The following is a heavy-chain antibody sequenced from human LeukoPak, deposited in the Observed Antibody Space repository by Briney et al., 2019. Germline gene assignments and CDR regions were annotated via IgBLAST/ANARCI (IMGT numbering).Heavy chain of an antibody. CDR2: ITPSGGSR. J-gene: IGHJ3*02. D-gene: IGHD6-19*01. Sequence: ASLKVSCKASGYTFTSYYMHWVRQTPRQGLEWVGIITPSGGSRRYAQKFQDRVSMTRDTSTSTVYMELSSLRSEDPAVYYCARPIIAVAGRTAFDIWGQGTMVTVSS. CDR3: ARPIIAVAGRTAFDI. V-gene: IGHV1-46*01. CDR1: GYTFTSYY.